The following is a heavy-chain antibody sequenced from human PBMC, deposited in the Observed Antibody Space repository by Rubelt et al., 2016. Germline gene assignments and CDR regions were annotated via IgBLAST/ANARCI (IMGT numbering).Heavy chain of an antibody. J-gene: IGHJ6*02. D-gene: IGHD6-19*01. CDR3: AKDIRPIAVPLSYGMDV. V-gene: IGHV3-9*01. CDR2: ISWNSGSI. Sequence: GISWNSGSIGYADSVKGRFTISRDNAKNSLYLQMNSLRAEDTALYYCAKDIRPIAVPLSYGMDVWGQGTTVTVSS.